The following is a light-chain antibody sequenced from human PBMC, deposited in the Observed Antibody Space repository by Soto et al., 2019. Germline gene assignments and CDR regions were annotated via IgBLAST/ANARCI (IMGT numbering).Light chain of an antibody. CDR1: QSVNSD. V-gene: IGKV3-15*01. CDR3: QHYSNWPPYT. CDR2: DAS. J-gene: IGKJ2*01. Sequence: DIGMTQSPATLSLSPGERATLSCRASQSVNSDLAWYQQKPGQAPRLLIYDASTRAAGVPARFTGSGSETEFTLTISSLQSEDYAVYYCQHYSNWPPYTFGQGTKLEIK.